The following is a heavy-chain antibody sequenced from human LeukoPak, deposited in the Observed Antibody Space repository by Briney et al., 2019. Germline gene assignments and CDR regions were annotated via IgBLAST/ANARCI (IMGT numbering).Heavy chain of an antibody. Sequence: GGSLRLSCATAGFTFDDYEMSWVRQAPGKGLEWVSALSFSGLTTYYADSVRGRFTISRDNSKSTLYLQMNSLRAEDTALYYCARPTSGWYAGGFDYWGQGILVTVSS. CDR2: LSFSGLTT. CDR3: ARPTSGWYAGGFDY. V-gene: IGHV3-23*01. J-gene: IGHJ4*02. D-gene: IGHD6-19*01. CDR1: GFTFDDYE.